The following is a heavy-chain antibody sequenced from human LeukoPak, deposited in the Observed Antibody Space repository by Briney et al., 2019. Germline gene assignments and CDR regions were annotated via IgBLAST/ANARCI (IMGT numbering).Heavy chain of an antibody. D-gene: IGHD5-12*01. J-gene: IGHJ4*02. CDR2: ISPNSGGT. Sequence: ASVKVSCKASGYTFTDYYSHWVRQAPGQGLEWMGWISPNSGGTIYAQKFQGRVTMTRDTSISTASMELIRLTSDDTAVYYCARTIVAPIRWVDYWGQGTLVTVSS. CDR1: GYTFTDYY. V-gene: IGHV1-2*02. CDR3: ARTIVAPIRWVDY.